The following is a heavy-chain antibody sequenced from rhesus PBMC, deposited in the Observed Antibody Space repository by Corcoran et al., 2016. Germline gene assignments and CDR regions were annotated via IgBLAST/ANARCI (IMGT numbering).Heavy chain of an antibody. D-gene: IGHD1-26*01. V-gene: IGHV1-111*02. J-gene: IGHJ1*01. CDR3: ATGTTLQYFEF. CDR1: GYTFTDHY. Sequence: EVQLVQSGAEVKKPGASAKISCKASGYTFTDHYRHWVRQAPGKGLEWMGRVDPEDGEAIHAQKFQDRVTITADTSTDTAYMELSSLRSEDTAVYYCATGTTLQYFEFWGQGALVTVSS. CDR2: VDPEDGEA.